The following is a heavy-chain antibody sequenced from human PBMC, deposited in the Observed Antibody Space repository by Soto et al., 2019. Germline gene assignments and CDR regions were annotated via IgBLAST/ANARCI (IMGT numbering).Heavy chain of an antibody. J-gene: IGHJ4*02. CDR2: ISYDGSNK. CDR1: GFTFSSYG. V-gene: IGHV3-30*18. Sequence: GGSLRLSCAASGFTFSSYGMHWVRQAPGKGLEWVAVISYDGSNKYYADSVKGRFTISRDNSKNTLYLQMNSLRAEDTAVYYCAKDKLELLAGFDYWGQGTLVTVSS. CDR3: AKDKLELLAGFDY. D-gene: IGHD1-7*01.